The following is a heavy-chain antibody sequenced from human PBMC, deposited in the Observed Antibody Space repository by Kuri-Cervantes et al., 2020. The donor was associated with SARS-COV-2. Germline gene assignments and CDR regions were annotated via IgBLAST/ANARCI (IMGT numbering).Heavy chain of an antibody. Sequence: ASVKVSCKASGGTFSSYAISWVRQAPGQGLEWMGGIIPIFGTANYAQKFQGRVTITADESTSTAYMELSSLRSEDTAVYYCARVVRTTVVTFFDYWGQGTLVTVSS. D-gene: IGHD4-23*01. CDR3: ARVVRTTVVTFFDY. CDR2: IIPIFGTA. CDR1: GGTFSSYA. V-gene: IGHV1-69*13. J-gene: IGHJ4*02.